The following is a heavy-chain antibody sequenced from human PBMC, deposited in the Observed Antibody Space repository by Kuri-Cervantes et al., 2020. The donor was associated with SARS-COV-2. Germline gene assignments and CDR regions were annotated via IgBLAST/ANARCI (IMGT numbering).Heavy chain of an antibody. D-gene: IGHD3-22*01. CDR1: GFTFSDFA. CDR3: AKALPLGHQSYYPMDV. Sequence: GSLKISCSASGFTFSDFAMTWVRQAPGKGLEWVSSLTSTEGLAYYADSVRGRFTISRDNSRNILFLQMSSLRVEDSAVYYCAKALPLGHQSYYPMDVWGQGATVTVSS. V-gene: IGHV3-23*01. CDR2: LTSTEGLA. J-gene: IGHJ6*02.